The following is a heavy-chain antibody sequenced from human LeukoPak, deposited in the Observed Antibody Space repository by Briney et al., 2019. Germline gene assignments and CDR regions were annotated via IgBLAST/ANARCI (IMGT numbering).Heavy chain of an antibody. D-gene: IGHD6-19*01. CDR2: IYYSGST. CDR1: GGSISSYY. CDR3: ARGVAGGPAPFDY. Sequence: KPSETLSLTCTVSGGSISSYYWSWIPQPPGKGLEWIGYIYYSGSTNYNPSLKSRVTISVDTSKNQFSLKLSSVTAADTAVYYCARGVAGGPAPFDYWGQGTLVTVSS. V-gene: IGHV4-59*01. J-gene: IGHJ4*02.